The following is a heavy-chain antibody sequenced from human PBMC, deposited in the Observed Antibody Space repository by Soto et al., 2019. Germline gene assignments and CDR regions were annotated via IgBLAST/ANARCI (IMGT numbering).Heavy chain of an antibody. V-gene: IGHV4-59*08. CDR3: ARHGHDYIWGFDY. Sequence: SETLSLTCTVSGGSISSYYWSWIRQPPGKGLEWIGYIYYSGSTNYNPSLKSRVTISVDTSKNQFSLKLSSVTAAATAVYYCARHGHDYIWGFDYWGQGTLVTVSS. CDR2: IYYSGST. D-gene: IGHD3-16*01. J-gene: IGHJ4*02. CDR1: GGSISSYY.